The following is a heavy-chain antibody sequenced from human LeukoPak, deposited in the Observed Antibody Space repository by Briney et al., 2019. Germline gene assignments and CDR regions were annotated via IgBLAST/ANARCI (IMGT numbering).Heavy chain of an antibody. CDR3: ARNDGYMGY. V-gene: IGHV4-34*01. D-gene: IGHD5-24*01. CDR1: GGSFSGYY. CDR2: INHSGST. J-gene: IGHJ4*02. Sequence: SETLSLTCAVYGGSFSGYYWSWIRQPPGKGLEWIGEINHSGSTNYNPSLKSRVTISVDTSKNQFSLKLSSVTAADTAVYYCARNDGYMGYWGQGTLVTVSS.